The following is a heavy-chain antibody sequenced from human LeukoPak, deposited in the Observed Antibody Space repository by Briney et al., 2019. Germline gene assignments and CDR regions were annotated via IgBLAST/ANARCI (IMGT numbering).Heavy chain of an antibody. D-gene: IGHD6-19*01. Sequence: PGGSLRLSCAGSGFTFSSYGMHWVRQAPGKGLEWVAFIRYDGSNKYYADSVKGRFTISRDNSKNTLYLQMNSLRAEDTAVYYCAKGTSSGWYFDYWGQGTLVTVSS. CDR2: IRYDGSNK. V-gene: IGHV3-30*02. J-gene: IGHJ4*02. CDR3: AKGTSSGWYFDY. CDR1: GFTFSSYG.